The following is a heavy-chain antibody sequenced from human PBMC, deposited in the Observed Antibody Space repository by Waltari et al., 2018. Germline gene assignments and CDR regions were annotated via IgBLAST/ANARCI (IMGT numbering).Heavy chain of an antibody. J-gene: IGHJ4*02. CDR2: INPNCGVT. CDR1: GYTCTGDY. V-gene: IGHV1-2*02. D-gene: IGHD6-6*01. CDR3: ARASSSWVYYFDY. Sequence: QVQLVQSGAEVKKTGASVKVACKASGYTCTGDYMDWVRQAPGQGLEWMGWINPNCGVTNYAQKFQRSVPMTMDTSISTAYMELSRLRSDDTSVYYCARASSSWVYYFDYWRQGTLVTVSS.